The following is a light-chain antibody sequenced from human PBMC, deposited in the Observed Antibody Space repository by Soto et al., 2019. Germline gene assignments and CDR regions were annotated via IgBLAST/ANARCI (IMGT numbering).Light chain of an antibody. V-gene: IGKV1-9*01. CDR2: AAP. Sequence: DIQLTQSPSFLSASVGDRVTITCRASQGISSYLAWDQQRPGKAPKFLMYAAPTLQSGVPSRFSGSGSGTEFALTISSLQPEDFETYYCQQLKNYPLTFGGGTKVEI. CDR3: QQLKNYPLT. J-gene: IGKJ4*01. CDR1: QGISSY.